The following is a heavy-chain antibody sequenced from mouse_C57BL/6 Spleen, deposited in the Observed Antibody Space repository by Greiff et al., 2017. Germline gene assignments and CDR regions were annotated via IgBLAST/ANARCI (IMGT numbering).Heavy chain of an antibody. J-gene: IGHJ4*01. CDR1: GFTFSNYW. V-gene: IGHV6-3*01. D-gene: IGHD1-1*01. Sequence: EVKLVESGGGLVQPGGSMKLSCVASGFTFSNYWMNWVRQSPEKGLEWVAQIRLKSDNYATHYAESVKGRFHISRDESKSSVYLQMNNLRAEDTGIYYCTGQGGSSLYAMDYWGQGTSVTVSS. CDR2: IRLKSDNYAT. CDR3: TGQGGSSLYAMDY.